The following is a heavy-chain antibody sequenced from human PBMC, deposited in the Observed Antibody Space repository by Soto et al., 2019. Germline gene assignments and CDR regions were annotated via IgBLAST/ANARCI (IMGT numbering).Heavy chain of an antibody. CDR3: ARVRGNQLLGWFDP. V-gene: IGHV4-31*03. J-gene: IGHJ5*02. CDR1: GGPISSGGYY. D-gene: IGHD2-2*01. CDR2: IYHSCTT. Sequence: QVQLQESGPGLVKPSQTLSLTCTVSGGPISSGGYYWSWILQHPGKGLEWLGCIYHSCTTYYNPSLKSRVTISVDPSKNQFSRKLTSVPAAVTAVYYCARVRGNQLLGWFDPWGQGTLVTVSS.